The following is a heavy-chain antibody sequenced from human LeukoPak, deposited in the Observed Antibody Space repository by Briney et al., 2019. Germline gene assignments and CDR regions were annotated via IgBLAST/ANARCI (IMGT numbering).Heavy chain of an antibody. J-gene: IGHJ6*02. CDR1: GGSISSGDYY. CDR3: ARDQNKYDSSGYYYYQYGMDV. V-gene: IGHV4-30-4*01. D-gene: IGHD3-22*01. CDR2: IYYSGNT. Sequence: PSQTLSLTCTVSGGSISSGDYYWTWIRQPPGKGLEWIGYIYYSGNTHYNPSLKSRVSISVDTAKNQFSLNLSSVTAADTAMYYCARDQNKYDSSGYYYYQYGMDVWGQGTTVTVSS.